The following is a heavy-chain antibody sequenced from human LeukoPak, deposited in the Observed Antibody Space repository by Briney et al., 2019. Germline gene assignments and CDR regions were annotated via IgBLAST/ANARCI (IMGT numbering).Heavy chain of an antibody. CDR1: GFAFSSYW. V-gene: IGHV3-7*01. J-gene: IGHJ4*02. D-gene: IGHD6-13*01. Sequence: PGGSLRLSCAASGFAFSSYWMSWVRQVPGKRLEWVANIKQDGSDKYYVDSVKGRFTISRDNAKNSLYLQMNSLRAEDTAVYYCARDLAAAWGYFDYWGQGTLVTVSS. CDR3: ARDLAAAWGYFDY. CDR2: IKQDGSDK.